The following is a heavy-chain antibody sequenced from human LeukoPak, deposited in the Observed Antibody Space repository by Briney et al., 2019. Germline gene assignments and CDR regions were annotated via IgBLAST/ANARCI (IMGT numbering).Heavy chain of an antibody. V-gene: IGHV4-34*01. CDR3: AIGSLSYGLGY. CDR2: INHSGST. Sequence: PSETLSLTCAVYGGSFSGYYWSWTRQPPGKGLEWIGEINHSGSTNYNPSLKSRVTISVDTSKNQFSLKLSSVTAADTAVYYCAIGSLSYGLGYWGQGTLVTVSS. CDR1: GGSFSGYY. J-gene: IGHJ4*02. D-gene: IGHD5-18*01.